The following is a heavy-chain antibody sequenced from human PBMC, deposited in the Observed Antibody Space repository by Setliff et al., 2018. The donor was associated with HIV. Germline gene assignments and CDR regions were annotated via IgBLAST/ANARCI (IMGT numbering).Heavy chain of an antibody. CDR3: ARARPRQLVSSTPPYYFDY. D-gene: IGHD6-13*01. CDR2: ISGSGSTP. J-gene: IGHJ4*02. V-gene: IGHV3-23*01. CDR1: GFTFKNCA. Sequence: GGSLRLSCAASGFTFKNCAMSWVRQTPGKGLEWVSAISGSGSTPYYSDSVKGRFTISRDNSKNTLYLQMSSLRAEDTAVYYCARARPRQLVSSTPPYYFDYWGQGTLVTVSS.